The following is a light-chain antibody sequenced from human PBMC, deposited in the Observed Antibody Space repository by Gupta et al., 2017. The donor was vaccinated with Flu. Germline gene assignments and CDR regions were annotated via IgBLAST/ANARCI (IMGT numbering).Light chain of an antibody. V-gene: IGKV3-11*01. Sequence: GERATLSCRASQSVSSYLAWYQQKPGQAPRLLIYDASHRATGIPARFSGSGSGTDFTLTISSLEPEDFAVYYCQQRSNWLLTFGQGTKVEIK. CDR2: DAS. J-gene: IGKJ1*01. CDR3: QQRSNWLLT. CDR1: QSVSSY.